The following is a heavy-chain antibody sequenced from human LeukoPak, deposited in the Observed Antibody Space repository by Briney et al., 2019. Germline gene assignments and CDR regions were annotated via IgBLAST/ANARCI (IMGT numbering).Heavy chain of an antibody. J-gene: IGHJ4*02. Sequence: PGGSLRLSCAASGFTFSSYAMHWVRQAPGKGLEYVSAISSNGGSTYYANSVKGRFIISRDNAKNSLFLQMNSLRAEDTAVYYCVRGGAPTQPWTNDYWGQGTLVTVSS. D-gene: IGHD5-18*01. CDR1: GFTFSSYA. CDR3: VRGGAPTQPWTNDY. V-gene: IGHV3-64*01. CDR2: ISSNGGST.